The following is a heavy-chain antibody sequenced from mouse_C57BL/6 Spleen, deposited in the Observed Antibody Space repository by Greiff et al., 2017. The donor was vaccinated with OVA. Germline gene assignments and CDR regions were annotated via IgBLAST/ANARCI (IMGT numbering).Heavy chain of an antibody. D-gene: IGHD2-4*01. CDR2: ISSGGSYT. J-gene: IGHJ3*01. CDR3: ARRVRDYAWFAY. Sequence: EVKLMESGGDLVKPGGSLKLSCAASGFTFSSYGLSWVRQTPDKRLEWVATISSGGSYTYYPDSVKGRFPISRDNAKNTLYLQMSSLKSEDTAMYYCARRVRDYAWFAYWGQGTLVTVSA. CDR1: GFTFSSYG. V-gene: IGHV5-6*02.